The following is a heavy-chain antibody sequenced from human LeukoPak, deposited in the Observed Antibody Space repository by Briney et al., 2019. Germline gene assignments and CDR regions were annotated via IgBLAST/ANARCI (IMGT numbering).Heavy chain of an antibody. CDR3: ARARDAFDI. CDR1: GGPFSGYY. CDR2: INHSGST. J-gene: IGHJ3*02. V-gene: IGHV4-34*01. Sequence: SETLSLTCAVYGGPFSGYYWSWIRQPPGKGLEWIGEINHSGSTNYNPSLKSRVTISVDTSKNQFSLKLSSVTAADTAVYYCARARDAFDIWGQGTMVTVSS.